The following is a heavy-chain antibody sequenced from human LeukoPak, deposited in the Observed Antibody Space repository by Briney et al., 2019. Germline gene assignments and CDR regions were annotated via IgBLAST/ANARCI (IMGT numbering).Heavy chain of an antibody. Sequence: GESLKISCKGSGYSFTSYWIGWVRQMPGKGLEWMGIIYPGDSDTRYSPSFQGQVTISADKSISTAYLQWSSLKASDTAMYYCAVLVGSGYYYRGAFDIWGQGTMVTVSS. CDR3: AVLVGSGYYYRGAFDI. CDR1: GYSFTSYW. V-gene: IGHV5-51*01. J-gene: IGHJ3*02. D-gene: IGHD3-22*01. CDR2: IYPGDSDT.